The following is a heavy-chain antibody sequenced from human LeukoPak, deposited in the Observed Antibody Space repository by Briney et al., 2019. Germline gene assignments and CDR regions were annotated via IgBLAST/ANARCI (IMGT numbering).Heavy chain of an antibody. V-gene: IGHV4-38-2*02. J-gene: IGHJ6*03. CDR2: IYHSGST. Sequence: PSETLSLTCTVSGYSISSGYYWGWIRQPPGKGLEWIGSIYHSGSTYYNPSLKSRVTISVDTSKNQFSLKLSSVTAADTAVYYCARVLVVAAQRVPYYYYYMDVWGKGTTVTVSS. CDR1: GYSISSGYY. D-gene: IGHD2-15*01. CDR3: ARVLVVAAQRVPYYYYYMDV.